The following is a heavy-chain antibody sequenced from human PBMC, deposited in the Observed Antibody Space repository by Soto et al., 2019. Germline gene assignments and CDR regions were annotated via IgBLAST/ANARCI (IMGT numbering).Heavy chain of an antibody. Sequence: GGSLRLSCAASGFTFSTFRMHWVRQVPGKGLVWVSRINGDGSSITYADSVKGRFTISRDNAKSTLYLQMSSLRAEDTAVYYCARDNYIVVPPYFDYWGQGTLVTVSS. D-gene: IGHD2-15*01. CDR1: GFTFSTFR. CDR3: ARDNYIVVPPYFDY. J-gene: IGHJ4*02. V-gene: IGHV3-74*01. CDR2: INGDGSSI.